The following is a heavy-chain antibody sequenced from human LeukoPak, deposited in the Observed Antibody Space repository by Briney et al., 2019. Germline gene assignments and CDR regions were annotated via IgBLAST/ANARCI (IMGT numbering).Heavy chain of an antibody. D-gene: IGHD4-23*01. V-gene: IGHV4-31*03. CDR2: IYYSGST. CDR1: GGSISSGGYY. J-gene: IGHJ5*02. Sequence: SETLSLTCTVSGGSISSGGYYWSWIRQHPGKGLEWTGYIYYSGSTYYNPSLKSRVTISVDTSKNQFSLKLSSVTAADTAVYYCARDRGNVDYGGEPNWFDPWGQGTLVTVSS. CDR3: ARDRGNVDYGGEPNWFDP.